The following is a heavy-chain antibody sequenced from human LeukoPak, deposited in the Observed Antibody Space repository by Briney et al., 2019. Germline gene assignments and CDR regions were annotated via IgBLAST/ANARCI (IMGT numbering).Heavy chain of an antibody. Sequence: SETLSLTCTVSGGSISGSSNYWGWIRQPPGKGLEWSGSIHYSGTTYYNPSLKSRVTISVDTSKNQFSLKVTSVTAADTAVYYCARPTFASYSSGYHYWGQGALVTVSS. J-gene: IGHJ4*02. CDR3: ARPTFASYSSGYHY. CDR2: IHYSGTT. V-gene: IGHV4-39*01. D-gene: IGHD3-22*01. CDR1: GGSISGSSNY.